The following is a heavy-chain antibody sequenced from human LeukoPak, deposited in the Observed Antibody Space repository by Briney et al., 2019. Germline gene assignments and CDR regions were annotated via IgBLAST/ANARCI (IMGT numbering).Heavy chain of an antibody. V-gene: IGHV1-69*04. CDR2: IIPILGIA. CDR1: GGTFSSYA. D-gene: IGHD1-26*01. CDR3: ASGRSVGATTVY. Sequence: ASVKVFCKASGGTFSSYAISWVRQAPGQGLEWMGRIIPILGIANYAQKFQGRVTITADKSTSTAYMELSSLRSEDTAVYYCASGRSVGATTVYWGQGTLVTVSS. J-gene: IGHJ4*02.